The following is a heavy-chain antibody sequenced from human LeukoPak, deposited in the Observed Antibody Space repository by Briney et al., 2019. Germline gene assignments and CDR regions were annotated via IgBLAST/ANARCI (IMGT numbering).Heavy chain of an antibody. Sequence: GGSLRLSCAASGFTFSSYWMSWVRQAPGKGLEWVANIKQDGSEKYYVDSVKGRFTISRDNAKNSLYLQMNSLRAEDTAVYYCGRKGVDHYYYYMDVWGKGTTVIVSS. CDR1: GFTFSSYW. D-gene: IGHD2-8*01. CDR2: IKQDGSEK. CDR3: GRKGVDHYYYYMDV. V-gene: IGHV3-7*01. J-gene: IGHJ6*03.